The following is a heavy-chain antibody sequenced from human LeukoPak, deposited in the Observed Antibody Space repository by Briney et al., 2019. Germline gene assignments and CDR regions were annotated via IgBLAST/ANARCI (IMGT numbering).Heavy chain of an antibody. D-gene: IGHD2-2*02. CDR2: INPSGGST. Sequence: GASVKVSCKASGYTFTGYYMHWVRQAPGQGLEWMGIINPSGGSTSYAQKFQGRVTMTRDTSTSTAYMELRSLRSDDTAVYYCARDLAQVPAAIRYYYYYYGMDVWGQGTTVTVSS. CDR1: GYTFTGYY. J-gene: IGHJ6*02. V-gene: IGHV1-46*01. CDR3: ARDLAQVPAAIRYYYYYYGMDV.